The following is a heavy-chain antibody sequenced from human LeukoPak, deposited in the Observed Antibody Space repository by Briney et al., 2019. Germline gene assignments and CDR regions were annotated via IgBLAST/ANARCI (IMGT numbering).Heavy chain of an antibody. Sequence: PSQTLSLTCAVSGGSISSGGYSWSWIRQPPGKGLEWIGYIYHSGSTYYNPSLKSRVTISVDRSKNQFSLKPSSVTAADTAVYYCASNRYCSSTSCYEAYYYGMDVWGQGTTVTVSS. CDR1: GGSISSGGYS. CDR2: IYHSGST. D-gene: IGHD2-2*01. CDR3: ASNRYCSSTSCYEAYYYGMDV. V-gene: IGHV4-30-2*01. J-gene: IGHJ6*02.